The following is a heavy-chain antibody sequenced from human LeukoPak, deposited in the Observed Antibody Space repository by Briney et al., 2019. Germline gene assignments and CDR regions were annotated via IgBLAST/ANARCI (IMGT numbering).Heavy chain of an antibody. J-gene: IGHJ3*01. CDR1: GFTFSSYA. D-gene: IGHD3/OR15-3a*01. Sequence: GGSLRLSCAASGFTFSSYAMSWVRQAPGKGLVWVSTISSGGDSTYYADSVKGRFTISRDNSKNTLYLQMNSLRAEDTAVYYCAKQWRGTGDAFDVWGQGTMVTVSS. CDR3: AKQWRGTGDAFDV. CDR2: ISSGGDST. V-gene: IGHV3-23*01.